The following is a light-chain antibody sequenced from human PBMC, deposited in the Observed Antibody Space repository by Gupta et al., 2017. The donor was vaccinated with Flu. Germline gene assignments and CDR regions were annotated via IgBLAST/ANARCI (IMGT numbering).Light chain of an antibody. CDR3: QAWDGSTVV. Sequence: SYDLTQPPSVSVTPGQTASITCSGDDLENKYVCWYQQKPGQSPVLVVYQDIKRPSGIPERLSGSNSANTATLTISGTQAKDEAEYYCQAWDGSTVVFGGGTKLTVL. V-gene: IGLV3-1*01. CDR2: QDI. J-gene: IGLJ2*01. CDR1: DLENKY.